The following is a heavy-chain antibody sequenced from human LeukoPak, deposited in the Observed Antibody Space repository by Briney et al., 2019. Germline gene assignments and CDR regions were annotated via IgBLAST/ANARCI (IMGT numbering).Heavy chain of an antibody. J-gene: IGHJ5*02. CDR3: ARVDGSGSKWWFDP. V-gene: IGHV4-31*03. CDR2: IHNSGST. Sequence: KPSETLSLTCSVSGGSITSGGFYWSWIRQHPGQGLEWIGYIHNSGSTYYNPSLQSRAIISLDTSKSQFSLQLNSVTAADTAVYYCARVDGSGSKWWFDPWGQGAPVTVSS. D-gene: IGHD3-10*01. CDR1: GGSITSGGFY.